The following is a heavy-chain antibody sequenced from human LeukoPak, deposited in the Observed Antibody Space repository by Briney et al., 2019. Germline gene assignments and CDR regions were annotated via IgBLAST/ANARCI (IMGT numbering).Heavy chain of an antibody. D-gene: IGHD3-22*01. Sequence: SGTLSLTCAVYGGSFSGYYWSWIRQPPGKGLEWIGEINHSGSTNYNPSLKSRVTISVDTSKNQFSLKLSSVTAADTAVYYCASGYYYDSSGSSSRSYNWFDPWGQGTLVTVSS. CDR3: ASGYYYDSSGSSSRSYNWFDP. J-gene: IGHJ5*02. CDR1: GGSFSGYY. V-gene: IGHV4-34*01. CDR2: INHSGST.